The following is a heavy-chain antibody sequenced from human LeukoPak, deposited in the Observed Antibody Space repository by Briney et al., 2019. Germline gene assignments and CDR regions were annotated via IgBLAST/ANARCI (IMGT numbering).Heavy chain of an antibody. CDR3: ARLSAAGTLFSY. CDR1: GGSFSGYY. Sequence: SETLSLTCAVYGGSFSGYYWSWIRQPPGKGLEWIGEINHSGSTNYNPSLKSRVTISVDTSKNQFSLKLSSVTAADTAVYYCARLSAAGTLFSYWGQGTLVTVSS. J-gene: IGHJ4*02. V-gene: IGHV4-34*01. CDR2: INHSGST. D-gene: IGHD6-13*01.